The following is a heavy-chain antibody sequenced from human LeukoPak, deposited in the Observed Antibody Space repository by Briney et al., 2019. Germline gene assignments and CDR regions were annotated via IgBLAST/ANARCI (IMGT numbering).Heavy chain of an antibody. V-gene: IGHV3-30*18. J-gene: IGHJ6*03. CDR2: ISFDGDNK. CDR3: AKPSYDYYYYYMDV. Sequence: GGSLRLSCAASEFTFSTYGMHWVRQAPGKGLEWVAVISFDGDNKYYADSVKGRFTISRDNSKNTLYLQMNSLRAEDTAVYYCAKPSYDYYYYYMDVWGKGTTVTVSS. CDR1: EFTFSTYG.